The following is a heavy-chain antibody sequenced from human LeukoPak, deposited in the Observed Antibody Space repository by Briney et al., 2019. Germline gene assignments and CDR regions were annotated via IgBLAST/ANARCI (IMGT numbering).Heavy chain of an antibody. J-gene: IGHJ4*02. D-gene: IGHD5-18*01. CDR3: ARAHSYGFPALDY. V-gene: IGHV3-30*02. CDR1: GFTFSSYG. CDR2: IRNDGSNK. Sequence: PGGSLRLSCAASGFTFSSYGMHWVRQAPGKGLEWVAFIRNDGSNKYYVDSVKGRFTIYRDNSKNTLYLQMNSLRAEDTAVYYCARAHSYGFPALDYWGQGTLVTVSS.